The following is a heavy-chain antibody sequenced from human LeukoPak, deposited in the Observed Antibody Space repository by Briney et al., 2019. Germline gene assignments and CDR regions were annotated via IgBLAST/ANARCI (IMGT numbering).Heavy chain of an antibody. CDR2: VKQDGSRK. J-gene: IGHJ4*02. V-gene: IGHV3-7*02. CDR3: AKAWLEQGGMFDY. D-gene: IGHD1/OR15-1a*01. Sequence: GGSLRLSCAASGFTFSTYWMDWVRQAPGKGLEWVANVKQDGSRKYYVDSVKGRFTISRDNARNSMYLEMNSLRVEDTAMYYCAKAWLEQGGMFDYWGQGTPVTVSS. CDR1: GFTFSTYW.